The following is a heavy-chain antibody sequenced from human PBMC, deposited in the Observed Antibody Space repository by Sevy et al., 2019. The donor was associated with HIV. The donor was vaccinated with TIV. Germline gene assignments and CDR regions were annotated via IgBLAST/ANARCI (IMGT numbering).Heavy chain of an antibody. Sequence: GGSLRLSCAASGFPFSTYALHWVRQAPGKGLEWVAVISYDGSNKYYADSVKGRFTISRDSSKNTLYLQMNSLTTEDTAVYYCARDLRSNYNNYFDPWGRGTLVTVSS. D-gene: IGHD4-4*01. CDR2: ISYDGSNK. J-gene: IGHJ5*02. CDR1: GFPFSTYA. V-gene: IGHV3-30-3*01. CDR3: ARDLRSNYNNYFDP.